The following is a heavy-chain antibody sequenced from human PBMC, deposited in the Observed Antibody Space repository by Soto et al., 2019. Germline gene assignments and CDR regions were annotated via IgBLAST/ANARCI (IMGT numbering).Heavy chain of an antibody. Sequence: GESLKICCKGSGYSFTNCCIGGVHQIAGKVLGWGWISGLGDTDTRYSPSFQRQVTISAAKSISTASLKWSSLKASDTAMYYCARNIGYSSSWYSYYFDYWGQGTLVTVSS. D-gene: IGHD6-13*01. V-gene: IGHV5-51*03. CDR2: SGLGDTDT. CDR1: GYSFTNCC. CDR3: ARNIGYSSSWYSYYFDY. J-gene: IGHJ4*02.